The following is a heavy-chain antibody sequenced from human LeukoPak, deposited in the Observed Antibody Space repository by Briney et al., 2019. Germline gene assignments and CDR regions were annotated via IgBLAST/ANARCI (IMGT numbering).Heavy chain of an antibody. V-gene: IGHV3-23*01. CDR3: AKHHFGSDAFDI. CDR1: GFTFTSYA. J-gene: IGHJ3*02. CDR2: ISGNGDST. Sequence: PGGSLRLSCAASGFTFTSYAMSWVRQAPGKGLEWVSGISGNGDSTYYTDSVKGRFTISRDNSKNTLYVQMNSLRAEDTAVYYCAKHHFGSDAFDIWGQGTMVTVSS. D-gene: IGHD3-10*01.